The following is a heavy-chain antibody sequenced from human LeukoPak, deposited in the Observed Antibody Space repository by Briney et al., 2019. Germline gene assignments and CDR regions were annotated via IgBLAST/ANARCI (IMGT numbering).Heavy chain of an antibody. CDR1: GGSISTDYY. J-gene: IGHJ6*03. D-gene: IGHD6-6*01. CDR3: ARVIYSSSSGNYYYYMDV. Sequence: PSETLSLTCTVSGGSISTDYYWTWIRQPPGKGLEWIGYIYNSGSTNYNPSLKSRVTISVDTSKNQFSLKLSSVTAADTAVYYCARVIYSSSSGNYYYYMDVWGKGTTVTVSS. V-gene: IGHV4-59*01. CDR2: IYNSGST.